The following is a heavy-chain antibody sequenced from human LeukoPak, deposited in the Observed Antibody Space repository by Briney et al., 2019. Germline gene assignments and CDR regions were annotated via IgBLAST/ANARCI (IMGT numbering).Heavy chain of an antibody. CDR2: IKQDGSDK. D-gene: IGHD1-1*01. Sequence: PGGSLRLSCGASGFTFSSYWMSWVRQAPGKGLEWVANIKQDGSDKYYVDSVKGRFTISRDNAKDSLYLQMNSLRAEDTAVYHCGRYLRSTSGSIWGQGALVTVSS. J-gene: IGHJ4*02. V-gene: IGHV3-7*01. CDR1: GFTFSSYW. CDR3: GRYLRSTSGSI.